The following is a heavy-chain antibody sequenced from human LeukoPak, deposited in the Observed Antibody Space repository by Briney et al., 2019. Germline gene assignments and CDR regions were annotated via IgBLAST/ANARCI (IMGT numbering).Heavy chain of an antibody. CDR1: GYTFTGYY. CDR3: ARRGSGLLFYYYYYMDV. J-gene: IGHJ6*03. V-gene: IGHV1-2*02. CDR2: INPNSGGT. Sequence: ASVKVSCTASGYTFTGYYMHWVRQAPGQGLEWMGWINPNSGGTNYAQTFQGRVTMTRDTSISTAYMELSRLRSDDTAVYYCARRGSGLLFYYYYYMDVWGKGTTVTI. D-gene: IGHD6-19*01.